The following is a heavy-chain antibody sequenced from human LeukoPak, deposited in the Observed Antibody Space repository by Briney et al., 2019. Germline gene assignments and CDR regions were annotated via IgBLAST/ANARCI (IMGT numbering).Heavy chain of an antibody. CDR3: ARGRYYYDSSGYYY. J-gene: IGHJ4*02. Sequence: PSETLSLTCTVSGGSISSLYWSWIRQPPGKGLEWIGYIYYSGSTNYNPSLKSRVTISVDTSKNQFSLKLSSVTAADTAVYYCARGRYYYDSSGYYYWGQGTLVTVSS. CDR1: GGSISSLY. CDR2: IYYSGST. D-gene: IGHD3-22*01. V-gene: IGHV4-59*11.